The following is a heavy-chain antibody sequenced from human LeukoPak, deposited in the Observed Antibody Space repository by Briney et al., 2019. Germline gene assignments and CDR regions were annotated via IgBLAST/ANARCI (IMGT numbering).Heavy chain of an antibody. J-gene: IGHJ3*02. CDR1: GYTFTSYG. CDR2: ISAYNGNT. D-gene: IGHD3/OR15-3a*01. V-gene: IGHV1-18*01. Sequence: ASVKVSCKASGYTFTSYGISWVRQAPGQGLEWMGWISAYNGNTNYAQKLQGRVTMTTDTSTSTAYMELGSLRSDDTAVYYCARDIWDFVKWMGNDAFDIWGQGTMVTVSS. CDR3: ARDIWDFVKWMGNDAFDI.